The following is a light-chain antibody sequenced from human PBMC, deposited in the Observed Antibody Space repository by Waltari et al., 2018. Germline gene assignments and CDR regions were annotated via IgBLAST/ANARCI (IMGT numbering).Light chain of an antibody. V-gene: IGKV2D-29*02. Sequence: DIVMTQTPLSLSVTPGHPAYISCKSSQSRLHSDGKTYLYGYLQKPVQSPQLLIYEVSNRFSGVPDRFSGIGSGTDFTLKIRRVEAEDVGVYYCMQSIQLPPKYTFGQGTKLEIK. CDR2: EVS. J-gene: IGKJ2*01. CDR1: QSRLHSDGKTY. CDR3: MQSIQLPPKYT.